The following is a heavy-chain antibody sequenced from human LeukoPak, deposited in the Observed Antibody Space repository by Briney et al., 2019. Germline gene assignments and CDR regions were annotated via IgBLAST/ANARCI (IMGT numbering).Heavy chain of an antibody. J-gene: IGHJ5*02. CDR2: IIPILGIA. CDR1: EGTFSSYT. D-gene: IGHD2-2*01. Sequence: ASVKVSCKASEGTFSSYTISWVRQAPGQGLEWMGRIIPILGIANYAQKFQGRVTITADKSTSTAYMELSSLRSEDTAVYYCARGRGCSSTSCYFVNWFDPWGQGTLVTVSS. V-gene: IGHV1-69*02. CDR3: ARGRGCSSTSCYFVNWFDP.